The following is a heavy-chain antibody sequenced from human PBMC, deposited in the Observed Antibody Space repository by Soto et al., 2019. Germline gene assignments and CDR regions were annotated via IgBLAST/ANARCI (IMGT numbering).Heavy chain of an antibody. CDR2: IHCGNGNT. Sequence: GASVKVSCKASGGTFSSYAIHWVRQAPGQRLEWMGWIHCGNGNTKYSQKFQGRVTITKDTSASTAYIELSSLRSEDTAVYYCARREGRTFDYWGQGALVTVSS. CDR3: ARREGRTFDY. CDR1: GGTFSSYA. J-gene: IGHJ4*02. V-gene: IGHV1-3*01.